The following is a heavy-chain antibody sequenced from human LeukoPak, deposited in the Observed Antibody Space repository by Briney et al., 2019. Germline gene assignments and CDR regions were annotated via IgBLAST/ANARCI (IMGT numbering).Heavy chain of an antibody. CDR3: ARAGRTYDSSGYYLDY. CDR2: ISPSGGST. Sequence: ASVKVSCKAFEYTFTSNYMHWVRQAPGQGPEWMGVISPSGGSTTYAQKFQGRVTITADESTSTAYMELSSLRSEDTAVYYCARAGRTYDSSGYYLDYWGQGTLVTVSS. V-gene: IGHV1-46*01. D-gene: IGHD3-22*01. CDR1: EYTFTSNY. J-gene: IGHJ4*02.